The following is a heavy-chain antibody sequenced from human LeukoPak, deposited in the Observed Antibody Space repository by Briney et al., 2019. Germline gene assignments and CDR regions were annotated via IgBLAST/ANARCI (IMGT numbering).Heavy chain of an antibody. J-gene: IGHJ6*02. Sequence: GGSLRLSCAASGFTFSSYGMHWVRQAPGKGLEWVAFIRYDGSNKYYADSVKGRFTISRDNSKNTLYLQMNSLRAEDTAVYYCAKDFTGWRTAMVKEPDIYYYYGMDVWGQGTTVTVSS. CDR2: IRYDGSNK. CDR3: AKDFTGWRTAMVKEPDIYYYYGMDV. V-gene: IGHV3-30*02. CDR1: GFTFSSYG. D-gene: IGHD5-18*01.